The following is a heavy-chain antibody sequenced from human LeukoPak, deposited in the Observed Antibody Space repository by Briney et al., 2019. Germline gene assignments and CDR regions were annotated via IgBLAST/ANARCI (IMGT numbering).Heavy chain of an antibody. CDR1: GFTFSSYD. J-gene: IGHJ4*02. CDR2: ISSNGGST. CDR3: VKSATWWGRYFDY. D-gene: IGHD2-15*01. V-gene: IGHV3-64D*06. Sequence: GGSLRLSCSASGFTFSSYDMHWVRQAPGKGLEYVSAISSNGGSTYYADSVKGRFTISRDNSKNTLYLQMSSLRAEDTAVYYCVKSATWWGRYFDYWGQGTLVTVSS.